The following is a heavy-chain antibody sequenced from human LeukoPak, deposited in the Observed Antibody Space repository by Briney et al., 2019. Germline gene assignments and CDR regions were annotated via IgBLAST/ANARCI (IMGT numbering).Heavy chain of an antibody. D-gene: IGHD2-8*01. CDR2: IRSKADTYAT. V-gene: IGHV3-73*01. Sequence: GGSLRLSCAASGFTFSGSAVHWVRQASGKGLEWVGRIRSKADTYATAYAASVKGRFTISRDDSENMAYLQMNSLKTEDTAVYYCTADFYNGKSEDYWGQGTLVTVSS. CDR1: GFTFSGSA. J-gene: IGHJ4*02. CDR3: TADFYNGKSEDY.